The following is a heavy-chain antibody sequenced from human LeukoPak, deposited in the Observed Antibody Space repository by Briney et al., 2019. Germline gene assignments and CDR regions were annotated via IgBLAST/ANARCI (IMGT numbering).Heavy chain of an antibody. J-gene: IGHJ4*02. D-gene: IGHD2-8*02. CDR3: ARAGLVVIPDI. CDR2: INPNSGDT. Sequence: ASVKVFCKASGYTFTDYYMHWVRQAPGQGLEWMGWINPNSGDTNYAQKFQGRVTMARDTSISTAYMELSRLRSDDTAVYYCARAGLVVIPDIWGQGTLVTVSS. V-gene: IGHV1-2*02. CDR1: GYTFTDYY.